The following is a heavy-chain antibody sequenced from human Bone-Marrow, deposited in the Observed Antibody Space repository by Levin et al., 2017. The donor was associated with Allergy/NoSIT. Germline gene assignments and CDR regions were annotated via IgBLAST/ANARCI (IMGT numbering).Heavy chain of an antibody. CDR1: GFTFSSYG. CDR2: ISYDGSNK. CDR3: AKWREYYLPVDY. D-gene: IGHD3-10*01. V-gene: IGHV3-30*18. Sequence: PGGSLRLSCAASGFTFSSYGMHWVRQAPGKGLEWVAVISYDGSNKYYADSVKGRFTISRDNSKNTLYLQMNSLRAEDTAVYYCAKWREYYLPVDYWGQGTLVTVSS. J-gene: IGHJ4*02.